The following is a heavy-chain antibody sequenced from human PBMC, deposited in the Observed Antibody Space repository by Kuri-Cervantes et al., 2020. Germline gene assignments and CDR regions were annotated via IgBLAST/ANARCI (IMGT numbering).Heavy chain of an antibody. CDR2: ISYDGSNK. CDR1: GLTFSSYA. Sequence: GGSLRLSCEASGLTFSSYAMDWVRQAPGKGLEWVAVISYDGSNKYYADSVKGRFTISRDNSKNTLYLQMNSLRAEDTAVYYCAREYYDFWSGYSPLRGGFDPWGQGTLVTVSS. J-gene: IGHJ5*02. D-gene: IGHD3-3*01. V-gene: IGHV3-30-3*01. CDR3: AREYYDFWSGYSPLRGGFDP.